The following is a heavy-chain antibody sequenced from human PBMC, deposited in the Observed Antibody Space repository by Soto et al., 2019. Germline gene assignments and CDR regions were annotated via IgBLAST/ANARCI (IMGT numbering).Heavy chain of an antibody. CDR3: ARGDMVYDFWSGYPRGPYYFDY. D-gene: IGHD3-3*01. CDR2: ISAYNGNT. V-gene: IGHV1-18*04. CDR1: GYTFTSYG. Sequence: GASVKVSCKASGYTFTSYGISWVRQAPGQGLEWMGWISAYNGNTNYAQKLQGRVTMTTDTSTSTAYMELRSLRSDDTAVYYCARGDMVYDFWSGYPRGPYYFDYWGQGTLVTVSS. J-gene: IGHJ4*02.